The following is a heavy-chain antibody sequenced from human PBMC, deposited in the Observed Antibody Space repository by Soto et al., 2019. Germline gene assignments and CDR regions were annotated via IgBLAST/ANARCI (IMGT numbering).Heavy chain of an antibody. Sequence: QVQLVDAGGGVVQPGRSLRLSCAASGFSFSSYGMHWVRQAPGKGLECVAVIWYDGSAQYYADSVNGRFTISRDNSTNTVYLQMSSLRAEDTAGYYCARPYYEARLEFETREGFNVWGQGTMVIVSS. CDR1: GFSFSSYG. J-gene: IGHJ3*01. CDR2: IWYDGSAQ. D-gene: IGHD3-3*01. CDR3: ARPYYEARLEFETREGFNV. V-gene: IGHV3-33*01.